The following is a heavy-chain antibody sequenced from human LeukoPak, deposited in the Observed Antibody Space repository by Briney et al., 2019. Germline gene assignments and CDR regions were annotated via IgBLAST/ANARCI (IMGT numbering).Heavy chain of an antibody. CDR3: AKDSYDSSGYWSNFDY. J-gene: IGHJ4*02. Sequence: GGSLRLSCAASGFTFDDYAMHWVRQAPGKGLEWVSGISWISGSIGYADSVKGRFTISRDNAKNSLYLQMNSLRAEDTALYYCAKDSYDSSGYWSNFDYWGQGTLVTVSS. D-gene: IGHD3-22*01. V-gene: IGHV3-9*01. CDR1: GFTFDDYA. CDR2: ISWISGSI.